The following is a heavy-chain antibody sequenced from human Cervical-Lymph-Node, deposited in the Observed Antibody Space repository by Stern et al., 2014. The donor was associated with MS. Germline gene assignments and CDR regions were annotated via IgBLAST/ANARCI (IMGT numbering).Heavy chain of an antibody. CDR2: IYYSGST. J-gene: IGHJ4*02. Sequence: QLQLQESGPGLVKPSATLSLTCTVSGGSISSSSYYWGWIRQPPGKGLEWIGSIYYSGSTYYNPSLKSRVTISVDTSNNQFSLKLSSVTAADTAVYYCARHKGSGLRNFDYWGQGTLVTVSS. D-gene: IGHD6-19*01. V-gene: IGHV4-39*01. CDR1: GGSISSSSYY. CDR3: ARHKGSGLRNFDY.